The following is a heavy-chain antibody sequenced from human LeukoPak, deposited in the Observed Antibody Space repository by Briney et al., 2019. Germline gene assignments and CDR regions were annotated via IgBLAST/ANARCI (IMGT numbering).Heavy chain of an antibody. J-gene: IGHJ4*02. CDR1: GFTFSSYS. CDR3: ARVRCSGGSCYSGEFDY. Sequence: PGGSLRLSCAASGFTFSSYSMNWVRQAPGKGLGWVSYISSSSSTIYYADSVKGRFTISRDNAKNSLYLQMNSLRAEDTAVYYCARVRCSGGSCYSGEFDYWGQGTLVTVSS. V-gene: IGHV3-48*01. D-gene: IGHD2-15*01. CDR2: ISSSSSTI.